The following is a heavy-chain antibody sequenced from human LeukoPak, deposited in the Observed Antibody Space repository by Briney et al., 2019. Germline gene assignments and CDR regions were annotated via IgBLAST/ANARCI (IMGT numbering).Heavy chain of an antibody. CDR3: ARQNQAGYYYYGLDV. Sequence: GESLQISFQGSGYSFSSYWIGWVRPMPGKGLEWMGIIYPGDSDTRYSPSFEGQVTISADKSISTAYLQWSSLKASDTAIYYCARQNQAGYYYYGLDVWGQGTTVTVSS. CDR2: IYPGDSDT. CDR1: GYSFSSYW. V-gene: IGHV5-51*01. J-gene: IGHJ6*02.